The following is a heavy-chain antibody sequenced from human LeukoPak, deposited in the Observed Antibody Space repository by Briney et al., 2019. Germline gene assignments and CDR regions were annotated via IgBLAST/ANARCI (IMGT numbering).Heavy chain of an antibody. D-gene: IGHD1-14*01. CDR2: IIPILGIA. CDR1: GGTFSSYA. J-gene: IGHJ4*02. V-gene: IGHV1-69*04. CDR3: ARGPEGDY. Sequence: SVKVSCKASGGTFSSYAISWVRQAPGQGLEWMGRIIPILGIANYAQKFQGRVTMTRDTSTSTVYMELSSLRSEDTAVYYCARGPEGDYWGQGTLVTVSS.